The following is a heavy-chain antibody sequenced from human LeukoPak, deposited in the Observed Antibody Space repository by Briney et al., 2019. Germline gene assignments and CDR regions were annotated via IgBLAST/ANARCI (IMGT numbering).Heavy chain of an antibody. CDR3: TTMLFDYCDYFDY. CDR2: IKRKAHGGTT. CDR1: GFTFTNAW. V-gene: IGHV3-15*01. J-gene: IGHJ4*02. Sequence: PGGSLRLSCAASGFTFTNAWMSWVRQAPGKGLEWVGRIKRKAHGGTTDYAAPVKDRFTISRDDSKNTLYLQMNSLKTEDAAVYYCTTMLFDYCDYFDYWGQGTLVTVSS. D-gene: IGHD4-17*01.